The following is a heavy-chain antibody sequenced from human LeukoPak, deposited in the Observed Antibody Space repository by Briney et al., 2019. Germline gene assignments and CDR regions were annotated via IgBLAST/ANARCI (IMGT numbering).Heavy chain of an antibody. D-gene: IGHD4-17*01. CDR2: IIPIFGTA. CDR3: ARNLYGSIGDYYYYYGMDV. CDR1: GGTFISYA. J-gene: IGHJ6*02. V-gene: IGHV1-69*13. Sequence: SVKVSCKASGGTFISYAISWVRQAPGQGLEWMGGIIPIFGTANYAQKFQGRVTITADESTSTAYMELSSLRSEDTAVYYCARNLYGSIGDYYYYYGMDVWGQGTTVTVSS.